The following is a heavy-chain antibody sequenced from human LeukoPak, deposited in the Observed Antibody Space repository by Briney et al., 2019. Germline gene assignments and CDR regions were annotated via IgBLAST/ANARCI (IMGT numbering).Heavy chain of an antibody. CDR2: IYYSGST. J-gene: IGHJ3*02. CDR3: ARRRVLGANNDAFDI. V-gene: IGHV4-39*01. Sequence: SETLSLTCTXXGGSIXTSXXXWXXXXXXXXXGXEWVXTIYYSGSTYYNXSLKSRVTMSRDTSKTQFSLKLSSVPAADTAVYYCARRRVLGANNDAFDIWGQGTMVTVSS. D-gene: IGHD1-26*01. CDR1: GGSIXTSXXX.